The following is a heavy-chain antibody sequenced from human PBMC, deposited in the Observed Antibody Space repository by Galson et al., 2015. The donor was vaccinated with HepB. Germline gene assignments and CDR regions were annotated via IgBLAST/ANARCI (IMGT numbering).Heavy chain of an antibody. CDR3: TTHSSGWLYYGMDV. J-gene: IGHJ6*02. D-gene: IGHD6-19*01. CDR1: GFTFSNAW. CDR2: IKSKTDGGTT. Sequence: SLRLSCAASGFTFSNAWMSWVRQAPGKGLEWVGRIKSKTDGGTTDYAAPVKGRFTISRDDSKNTLYLQMNSLKTEDTAVYYCTTHSSGWLYYGMDVWGQGTTVTVSS. V-gene: IGHV3-15*01.